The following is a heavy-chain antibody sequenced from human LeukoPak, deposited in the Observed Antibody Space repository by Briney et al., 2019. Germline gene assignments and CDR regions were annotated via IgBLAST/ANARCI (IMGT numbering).Heavy chain of an antibody. CDR1: GFTFASYA. CDR3: AKVLAGDSSWYHYYYYYGMDV. J-gene: IGHJ6*02. D-gene: IGHD6-13*01. CDR2: VSGSGGST. Sequence: GGSLRLSCAASGFTFASYAMTWVRQAPGKGLEWVSAVSGSGGSTYSADSVKGRFTISRDNSKNTLYLQMNSLRAEDTAVYYCAKVLAGDSSWYHYYYYYGMDVWGRGTTVTVSS. V-gene: IGHV3-23*01.